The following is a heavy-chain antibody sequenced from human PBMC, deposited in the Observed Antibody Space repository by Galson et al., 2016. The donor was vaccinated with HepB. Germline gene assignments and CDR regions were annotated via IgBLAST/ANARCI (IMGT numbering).Heavy chain of an antibody. Sequence: SLRLSCAASKFIFRGFWMQWVRQAPGEGLEWVARINGDGSTTVYADSVKGRFIISRDNVNYILFLQMTSLRAEDTAVYFCSRDRTFAADTWGQGTLVTVSS. V-gene: IGHV3-74*01. D-gene: IGHD1-14*01. CDR2: INGDGSTT. CDR3: SRDRTFAADT. CDR1: KFIFRGFW. J-gene: IGHJ5*02.